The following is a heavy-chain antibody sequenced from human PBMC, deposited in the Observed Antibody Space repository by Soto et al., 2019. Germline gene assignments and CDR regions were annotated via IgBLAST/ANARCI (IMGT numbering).Heavy chain of an antibody. Sequence: PSETLSLTCTVSGGSISSNYWTWIRQPPGKGLEWIGYVYNSGSTNYNPSLKSRVTISEDTSKSQFSLKVNSMTAADTAVYYCARYRREAVAGYTLDNWGQGILVTDSS. CDR1: GGSISSNY. J-gene: IGHJ4*02. D-gene: IGHD6-13*01. CDR3: ARYRREAVAGYTLDN. V-gene: IGHV4-59*01. CDR2: VYNSGST.